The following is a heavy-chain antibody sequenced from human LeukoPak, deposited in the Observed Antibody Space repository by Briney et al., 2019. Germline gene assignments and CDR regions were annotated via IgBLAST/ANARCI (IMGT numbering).Heavy chain of an antibody. D-gene: IGHD3-3*01. CDR1: GGSISSYY. CDR2: IYYSGST. V-gene: IGHV4-59*01. Sequence: SETLSLTCTVSGGSISSYYWSWIRQPPGKGLEWIGYIYYSGSTNYNPSLKSRVTISVDTSKNQFSLKLSSVTAADTAVYYCARAVYDFWSGHSDAFDIWGQGTMVTVSS. J-gene: IGHJ3*02. CDR3: ARAVYDFWSGHSDAFDI.